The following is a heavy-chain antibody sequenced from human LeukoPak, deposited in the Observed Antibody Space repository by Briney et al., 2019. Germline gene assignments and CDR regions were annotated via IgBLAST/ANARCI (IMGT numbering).Heavy chain of an antibody. CDR2: IWYDGSNK. J-gene: IGHJ4*02. CDR1: GFTFSSYG. D-gene: IGHD4/OR15-4a*01. Sequence: GGSLRLSCAASGFTFSSYGMHWVRQAPGKGLEWVAVIWYDGSNKYYADSVKGRFTISRDNSKNTLYLQMNSLRAEDTAVYYCARDRTMVTFFDYWGQGTLVTVSS. V-gene: IGHV3-33*01. CDR3: ARDRTMVTFFDY.